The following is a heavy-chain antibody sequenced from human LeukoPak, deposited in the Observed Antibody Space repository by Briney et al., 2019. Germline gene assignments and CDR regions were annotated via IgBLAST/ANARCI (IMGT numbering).Heavy chain of an antibody. Sequence: SCKASGGTFSSYAMHWVRQAPGKGLEWVAVIAADGRDKHHAESVKGRFTISRDSSKNEVYLQMNSLRADDTAVYHCARDSSGSLDNWGQGTLVTVSS. J-gene: IGHJ4*02. D-gene: IGHD6-19*01. CDR3: ARDSSGSLDN. V-gene: IGHV3-30*04. CDR1: GGTFSSYA. CDR2: IAADGRDK.